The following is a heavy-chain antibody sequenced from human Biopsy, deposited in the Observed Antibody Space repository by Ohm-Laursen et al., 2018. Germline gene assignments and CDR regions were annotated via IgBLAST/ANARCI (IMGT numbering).Heavy chain of an antibody. CDR3: ATKLTGYFHH. CDR1: GGTFINYG. CDR2: NIPILGTG. J-gene: IGHJ1*01. D-gene: IGHD3-9*01. Sequence: SVNVSCNAPGGTFINYGAKWVRQAPGQGLEWLGGNIPILGTGNNAQKFQDRVKVPADTSTSTATMEKRSLRSDDTAVYYCATKLTGYFHHWGQGTLVIVSS. V-gene: IGHV1-69*06.